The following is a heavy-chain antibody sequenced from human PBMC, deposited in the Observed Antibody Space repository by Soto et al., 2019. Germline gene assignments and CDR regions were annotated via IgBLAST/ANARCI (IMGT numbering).Heavy chain of an antibody. Sequence: GWSLRLSCAASGFTFSSYAMSWVRQAPGKGLEWVSAISGSGGSTYYADSVKGRFTISRDNSKNTLYLQMNSLRAEDTAVYYCAKDSYYYDSSGLRFDPWGQGTLVTVSS. CDR3: AKDSYYYDSSGLRFDP. V-gene: IGHV3-23*01. D-gene: IGHD3-22*01. J-gene: IGHJ5*02. CDR1: GFTFSSYA. CDR2: ISGSGGST.